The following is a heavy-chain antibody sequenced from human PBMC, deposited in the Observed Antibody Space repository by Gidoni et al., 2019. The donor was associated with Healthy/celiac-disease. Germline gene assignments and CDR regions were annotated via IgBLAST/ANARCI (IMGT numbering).Heavy chain of an antibody. D-gene: IGHD1-26*01. Sequence: EVQLVESGGGLVQPGRSLRLSCAASGFTFDDYAMHWVRQAPGKGLEGVSGISWNSGSIGYADSVKGRFTISRDNAKNSLYLQMNSLRAEDTALYYCAKVIRSRTHTTWEYYFDYWGQGTLVTVSS. V-gene: IGHV3-9*01. CDR3: AKVIRSRTHTTWEYYFDY. CDR1: GFTFDDYA. CDR2: ISWNSGSI. J-gene: IGHJ4*02.